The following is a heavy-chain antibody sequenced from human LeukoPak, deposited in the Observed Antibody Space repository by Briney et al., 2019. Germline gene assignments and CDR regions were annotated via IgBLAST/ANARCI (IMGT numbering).Heavy chain of an antibody. V-gene: IGHV4-59*08. CDR1: DGSISDFY. J-gene: IGHJ4*02. CDR2: VHNSGST. CDR3: ARQVGWAAGYFDY. D-gene: IGHD6-19*01. Sequence: SETLSLTCTLSDGSISDFYWNWIRQPPGKGLEWIGYVHNSGSTNYYPSFKSRVTISLDTSKRQFSLKMTSVTATDTAVYYCARQVGWAAGYFDYWGRGALVTVSS.